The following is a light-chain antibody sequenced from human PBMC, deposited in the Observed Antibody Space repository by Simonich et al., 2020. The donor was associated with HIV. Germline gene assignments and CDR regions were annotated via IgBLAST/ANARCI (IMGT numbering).Light chain of an antibody. J-gene: IGKJ2*01. CDR2: GAS. CDR1: HIVSNT. CDR3: QQYGSSPLYT. Sequence: EIVMTQSPVTLSVSPGARATLSCRVRHIVSNTLACDQQTPGQAPRLLIYGASTRATGVPDRCSGSWSGTDFTLTISRLEPEDFAVYYCQQYGSSPLYTFGQGTKLEIK. V-gene: IGKV3-20*01.